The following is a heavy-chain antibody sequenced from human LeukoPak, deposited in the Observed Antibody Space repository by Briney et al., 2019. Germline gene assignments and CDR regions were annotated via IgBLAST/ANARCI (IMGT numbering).Heavy chain of an antibody. V-gene: IGHV4-39*01. CDR3: ARRTISRIYYDSSGYFDY. J-gene: IGHJ4*02. Sequence: PSETLSLTCTVSGVSISSSSYYWGWIRQPPGKGLEWIGSIYYSGSTYYNPSLKSRVTTSVDTSKNQFSLKLSSVTAADTAVYYCARRTISRIYYDSSGYFDYWGQGTLVTVSS. CDR2: IYYSGST. CDR1: GVSISSSSYY. D-gene: IGHD3-22*01.